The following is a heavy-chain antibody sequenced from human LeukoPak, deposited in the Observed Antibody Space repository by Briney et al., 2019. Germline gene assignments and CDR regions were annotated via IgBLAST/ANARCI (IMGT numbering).Heavy chain of an antibody. D-gene: IGHD6-19*01. Sequence: PGGSLRLSCGDSGFTFSSYVMSWVRQAPGKGLEWVSAITGRGDSTYYADSVKGRFTISRDNSKNTLYLQMNSLRAEDTAVYYCAKRGPAGAGKSPDYFEYWGQGTLVTVSS. CDR1: GFTFSSYV. J-gene: IGHJ4*02. CDR2: ITGRGDST. CDR3: AKRGPAGAGKSPDYFEY. V-gene: IGHV3-23*01.